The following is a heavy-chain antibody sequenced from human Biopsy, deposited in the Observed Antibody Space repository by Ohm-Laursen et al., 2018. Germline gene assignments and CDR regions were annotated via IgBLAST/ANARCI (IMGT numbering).Heavy chain of an antibody. CDR1: GITTRSYW. CDR2: ISYDQITK. CDR3: AKDLSVYYYYGIDV. Sequence: SLRLSCSASGITTRSYWMSWIRLAPGKGLEWVAVISYDQITKHYADSVRGRFTISRDNSKNTLYLQVNSLRAEDTAVYYCAKDLSVYYYYGIDVWGQGTTVTVSS. J-gene: IGHJ6*02. V-gene: IGHV3-30*18. D-gene: IGHD5/OR15-5a*01.